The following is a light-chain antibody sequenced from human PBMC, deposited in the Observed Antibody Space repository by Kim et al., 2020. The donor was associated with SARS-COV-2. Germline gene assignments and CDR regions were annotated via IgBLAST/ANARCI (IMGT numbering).Light chain of an antibody. CDR1: QSITNW. Sequence: ASVGDKITITCRASQSITNWLAWYQQKPGKAPKLLIYAASTLENGVPSRFSGSGSGTEFTLTISSLQPDDVATYYCQQYSGSSPPFGGGTKVDIK. CDR2: AAS. J-gene: IGKJ4*01. V-gene: IGKV1-5*03. CDR3: QQYSGSSPP.